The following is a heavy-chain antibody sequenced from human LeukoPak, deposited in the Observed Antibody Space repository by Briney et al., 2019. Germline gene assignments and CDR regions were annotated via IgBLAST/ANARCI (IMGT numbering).Heavy chain of an antibody. CDR3: ARGHIGDIVVVPAAMGYYYYYMDV. J-gene: IGHJ6*03. V-gene: IGHV4-34*01. CDR1: GGSFSGYY. CDR2: INHSGST. D-gene: IGHD2-2*01. Sequence: SETLSLTCAVYGGSFSGYYWSRIRQPPGKGLEWIGEINHSGSTNYNPSLKSRVTISVDTSKNQFSLKLSSVTAADTAVYYCARGHIGDIVVVPAAMGYYYYYMDVWGKGTTVTVSS.